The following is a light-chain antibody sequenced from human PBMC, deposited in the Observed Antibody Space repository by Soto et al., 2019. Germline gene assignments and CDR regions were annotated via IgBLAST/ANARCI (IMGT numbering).Light chain of an antibody. CDR3: LQYSSHSWT. CDR2: DAS. V-gene: IGKV1-5*01. CDR1: RSISDW. Sequence: DIQMTQSHSSLSPSVGDRVTVTCRASRSISDWVAWYQQKPGKAPELLIFDASNLKSGVSSRFSGSGSGTEFTLTISRLQPDDVATYYCLQYSSHSWTFGQG. J-gene: IGKJ1*01.